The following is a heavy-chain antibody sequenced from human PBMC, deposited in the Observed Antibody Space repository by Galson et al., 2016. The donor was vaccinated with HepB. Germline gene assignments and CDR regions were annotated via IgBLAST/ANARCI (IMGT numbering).Heavy chain of an antibody. Sequence: SETLSLTCAVSGYSISSGYYWGWIRQSPGKGLEWIASFYRSETTYYAPSLKSRVTISVDTSKNQFSLKLSSVTAADTAVYYGARAGTTVTTHYYYLDSWGQGTLVTVSP. CDR1: GYSISSGYY. CDR3: ARAGTTVTTHYYYLDS. J-gene: IGHJ4*02. V-gene: IGHV4-38-2*01. CDR2: FYRSETT. D-gene: IGHD4-17*01.